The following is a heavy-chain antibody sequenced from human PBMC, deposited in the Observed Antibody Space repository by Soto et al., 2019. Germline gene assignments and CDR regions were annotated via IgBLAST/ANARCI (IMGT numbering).Heavy chain of an antibody. D-gene: IGHD6-13*01. V-gene: IGHV4-34*01. Sequence: QVQLQQWGAGLLKPSETLSLTCAVYGGSFSGYYWSWIRQPPGKGLEWIGEINHSGSTNYNPSLQSRVTISVDTSKNQFSLKLSSVTAADTAVYYCARGPGSSSPPSRWGQGTLVTVSS. CDR3: ARGPGSSSPPSR. CDR1: GGSFSGYY. J-gene: IGHJ4*02. CDR2: INHSGST.